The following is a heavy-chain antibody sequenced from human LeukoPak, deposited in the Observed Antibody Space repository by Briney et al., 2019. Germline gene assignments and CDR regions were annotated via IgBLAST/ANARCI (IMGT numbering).Heavy chain of an antibody. Sequence: ASVKVSCKASGYTFTGYYMHWVRQAPGQGLEWMGWINPNSGGTNYAQKFQGRVTMTRDTSISTAYMELSRLRSDDTAVYYCAREANYYGSGRSVRDYMDVWGKGTTVTISS. CDR2: INPNSGGT. J-gene: IGHJ6*03. CDR3: AREANYYGSGRSVRDYMDV. D-gene: IGHD3-10*01. V-gene: IGHV1-2*02. CDR1: GYTFTGYY.